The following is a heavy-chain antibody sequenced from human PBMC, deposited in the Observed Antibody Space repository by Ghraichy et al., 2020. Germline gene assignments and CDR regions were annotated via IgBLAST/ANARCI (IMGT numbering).Heavy chain of an antibody. CDR3: ARAVDYGGNLIFDY. J-gene: IGHJ4*02. CDR1: GDSVSSNSAA. CDR2: TYYRSKWYN. V-gene: IGHV6-1*01. Sequence: SQTLSLTCAISGDSVSSNSAAWNWIRQSPSRGLEWLGRTYYRSKWYNDYAVSVKSRITINPDTSKNQFSLQLNSVSPEDTAVYYCARAVDYGGNLIFDYWGQGTLVTVSS. D-gene: IGHD4-23*01.